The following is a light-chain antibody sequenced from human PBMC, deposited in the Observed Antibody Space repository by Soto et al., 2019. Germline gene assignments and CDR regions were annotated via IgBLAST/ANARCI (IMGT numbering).Light chain of an antibody. CDR2: GAS. Sequence: EIVMTQSPATLSVSPGERATLSCRASQSVSSNLAWYQQKPGQAPRVLIYGASTRATGIPARFSGSGSGTEFTLTISSLQSEDFAVYYCQQRSNWPLTFGGGTKVDI. CDR1: QSVSSN. J-gene: IGKJ4*01. CDR3: QQRSNWPLT. V-gene: IGKV3-15*01.